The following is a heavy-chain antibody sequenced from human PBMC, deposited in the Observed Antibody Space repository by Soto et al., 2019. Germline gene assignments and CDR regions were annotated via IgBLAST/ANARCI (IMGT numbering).Heavy chain of an antibody. CDR3: ASPDLNFWSGYYSAEYFQH. Sequence: GGSLRLSCAASGFTFSSYAMSWVRQAPGKGLEWVSAISGSGGSTYYADSVKGRFTISRDNSKNTLYLQMNSLRAEDTAVYYCASPDLNFWSGYYSAEYFQHWGQGTLVTVSS. J-gene: IGHJ1*01. CDR1: GFTFSSYA. V-gene: IGHV3-23*01. CDR2: ISGSGGST. D-gene: IGHD3-3*01.